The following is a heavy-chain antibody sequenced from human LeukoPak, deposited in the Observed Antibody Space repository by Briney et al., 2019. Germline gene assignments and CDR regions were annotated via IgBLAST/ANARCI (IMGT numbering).Heavy chain of an antibody. CDR2: IYHSGST. J-gene: IGHJ4*02. D-gene: IGHD3-22*01. V-gene: IGHV4-39*07. CDR1: GGSISSGSYY. CDR3: ARQEIDSSGYYFYFDY. Sequence: PSETLSLTCTVSGGSISSGSYYWNWIRQPAGKGLEWIGSIYHSGSTYYNPSLKSRVTISVDTSKNQFSLKLSSVTAADTAVYYCARQEIDSSGYYFYFDYWGQGTLVTVSS.